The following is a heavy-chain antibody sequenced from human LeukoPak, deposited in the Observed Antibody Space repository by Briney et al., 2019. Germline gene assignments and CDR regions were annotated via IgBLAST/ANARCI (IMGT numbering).Heavy chain of an antibody. J-gene: IGHJ4*02. CDR2: IGHDGSNK. CDR1: GFTFNRYG. Sequence: GGSLRLSCAASGFTFNRYGMHWVRQAPGKGLEWVAYIGHDGSNKYYADSVKGRFTISRDSSKNTLYLQMNSLGAEDTAVYYCARDVRIVYYDRSPDYWGQGTLVTVSS. D-gene: IGHD3-22*01. CDR3: ARDVRIVYYDRSPDY. V-gene: IGHV3-30*02.